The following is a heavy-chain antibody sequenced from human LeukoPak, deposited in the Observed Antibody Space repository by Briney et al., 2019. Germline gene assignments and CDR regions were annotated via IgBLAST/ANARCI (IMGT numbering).Heavy chain of an antibody. D-gene: IGHD3-9*01. J-gene: IGHJ4*02. V-gene: IGHV3-23*01. CDR1: GSTFSSYA. CDR2: ISGSGGST. Sequence: GGSLRLSCAASGSTFSSYAMSWVRQAPGKGLEWVSAISGSGGSTYYADSVKGRFTISRDNSKNTLYLQMNSLRAEDTAVYYCANGPSWTDILTGYYISWGQGTLVTVSS. CDR3: ANGPSWTDILTGYYIS.